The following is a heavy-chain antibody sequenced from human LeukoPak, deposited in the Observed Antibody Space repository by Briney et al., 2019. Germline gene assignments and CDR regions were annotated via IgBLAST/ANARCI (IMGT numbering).Heavy chain of an antibody. CDR1: GGSISSGGYS. CDR3: ARVTPIYSDAFDI. Sequence: PSETLSLTCAVSGGSISSGGYSWSWIRQPPGKGLEWIGYIYHSGSTYYNPSLKSRVTISVDRSKDQFSLKLSSVTAADTAVYYCARVTPIYSDAFDIWGQGTMVTVSS. V-gene: IGHV4-30-2*01. J-gene: IGHJ3*02. D-gene: IGHD4-11*01. CDR2: IYHSGST.